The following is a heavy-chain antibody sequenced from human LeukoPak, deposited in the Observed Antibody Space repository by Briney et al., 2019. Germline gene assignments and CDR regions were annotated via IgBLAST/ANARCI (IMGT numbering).Heavy chain of an antibody. Sequence: GGSLRLPCAASGFTFSSNAMSWARQAPGKGLEWVSCISGSGDSSHYADSVKGRFTISRDNSKNTLYLQMNSLRAEDTAVYYCAKDAVGPAYSSSWYEFDSWGQGTLVTVSS. CDR3: AKDAVGPAYSSSWYEFDS. D-gene: IGHD6-13*01. J-gene: IGHJ4*02. V-gene: IGHV3-23*01. CDR2: ISGSGDSS. CDR1: GFTFSSNA.